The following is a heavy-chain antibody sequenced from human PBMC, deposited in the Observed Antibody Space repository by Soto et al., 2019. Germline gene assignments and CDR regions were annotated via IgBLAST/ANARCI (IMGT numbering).Heavy chain of an antibody. D-gene: IGHD2-2*02. CDR2: INAGNGNT. CDR1: GYTFTSYA. V-gene: IGHV1-3*01. CDR3: ASSFTVSSAIAY. Sequence: QVQLVQSGAEVKKPGASVKVSCKASGYTFTSYAMHWVRQAPGQRLEWMGWINAGNGNTKYSQKFQGRVTITRDTSASTAYVELSSLRSEDTAVYYCASSFTVSSAIAYWGQGTLVTVSS. J-gene: IGHJ4*02.